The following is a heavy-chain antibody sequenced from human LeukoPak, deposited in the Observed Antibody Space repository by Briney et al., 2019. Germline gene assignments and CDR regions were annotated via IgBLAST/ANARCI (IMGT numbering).Heavy chain of an antibody. CDR2: ISSSSSTI. J-gene: IGHJ4*02. V-gene: IGHV3-48*04. Sequence: GGSLRLSCAASRFIFNSYAMYWVRQAPGKGLEWVSYISSSSSTIYYADSVKGRFTISRDNAKNSLYLQMNSLRAEDTAVYYCARDSDSGSYYYDSSGYPRLVYWGQGTLVTVSS. CDR1: RFIFNSYA. D-gene: IGHD3-22*01. CDR3: ARDSDSGSYYYDSSGYPRLVY.